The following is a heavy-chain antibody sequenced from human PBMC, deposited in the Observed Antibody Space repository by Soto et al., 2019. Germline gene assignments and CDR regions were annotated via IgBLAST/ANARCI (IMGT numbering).Heavy chain of an antibody. CDR1: GFTLSGHY. D-gene: IGHD3-22*01. V-gene: IGHV3-72*01. CDR2: SRDKPQGYST. Sequence: PGGSLRLSCVVSGFTLSGHYIDWVRQAPGKGLEWVGRSRDKPQGYSTAYAASVKGRFTTSRDESKNSAYLQMNSLKTEDTAVYSCVRATYFSDSSGYTRCLDYWGQGTLVTVSS. CDR3: VRATYFSDSSGYTRCLDY. J-gene: IGHJ4*02.